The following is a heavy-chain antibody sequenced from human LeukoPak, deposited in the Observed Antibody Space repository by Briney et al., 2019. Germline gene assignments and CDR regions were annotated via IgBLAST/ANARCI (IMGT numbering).Heavy chain of an antibody. D-gene: IGHD6-13*01. CDR1: GGSFSGYY. V-gene: IGHV4-34*01. J-gene: IGHJ3*02. CDR2: INHSGST. Sequence: PSETLSLTCAIYGGSFSGYYWSWIRQSPGKGLEWIGEINHSGSTNSNSALKSRLTIVVDTSKNQFSLKLKSVTAADTAVYYCARLIAAAGTKDHDAFDIWGQGTMVTVSS. CDR3: ARLIAAAGTKDHDAFDI.